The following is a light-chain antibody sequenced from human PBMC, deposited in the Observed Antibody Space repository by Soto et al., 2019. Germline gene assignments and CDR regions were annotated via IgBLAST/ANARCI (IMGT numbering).Light chain of an antibody. CDR2: KAS. CDR3: QHYNSYSEA. J-gene: IGKJ1*01. Sequence: DIQMTHSHSTLSASVRDRVTITFRASQSISSWLAWYQQKPGKAPKLLIYKASTLKSGVPSRFSGSGSGTEFTLTISSLQPDDFATYYCQHYNSYSEAFGQGTKVDI. CDR1: QSISSW. V-gene: IGKV1-5*03.